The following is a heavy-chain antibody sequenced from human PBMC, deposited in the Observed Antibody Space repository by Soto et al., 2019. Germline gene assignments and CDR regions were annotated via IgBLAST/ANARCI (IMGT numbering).Heavy chain of an antibody. CDR1: GGSISSGGYS. CDR2: IYHSGST. J-gene: IGHJ4*02. Sequence: SETLSLTCAVSGGSISSGGYSWSWIRQPPGKGLEWIGYIYHSGSTYYNPSLKSRVTISVDRSKNQFSLKLSSVTAADTAVYNCARHGPIAAAGTVFDYWGQGTLVTVSS. D-gene: IGHD6-13*01. CDR3: ARHGPIAAAGTVFDY. V-gene: IGHV4-30-2*01.